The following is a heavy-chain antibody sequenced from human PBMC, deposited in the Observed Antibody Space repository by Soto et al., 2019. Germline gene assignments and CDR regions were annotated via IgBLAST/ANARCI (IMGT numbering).Heavy chain of an antibody. CDR1: GFTFTSSA. CDR2: IVVGSGNT. J-gene: IGHJ6*02. V-gene: IGHV1-58*02. Sequence: GASVKVSCKASGFTFTSSAMQWVRQARGQRLEWIGWIVVGSGNTNYAQKFQERVTMTRDMSTSTAYMELSSLRSEDTAVYYCATAEGIAAAGVNYYYYYGMDVWGQGTTVTVSS. CDR3: ATAEGIAAAGVNYYYYYGMDV. D-gene: IGHD6-13*01.